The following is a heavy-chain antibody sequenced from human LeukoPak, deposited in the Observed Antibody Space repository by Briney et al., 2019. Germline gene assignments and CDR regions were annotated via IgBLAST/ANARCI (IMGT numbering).Heavy chain of an antibody. CDR3: ARYDSGGLLLVY. V-gene: IGHV4-39*07. Sequence: SETLSLTCTVSGGSISTSNYYWGWIRQPPGKGLEWIGNIFYSGSTYYSPSLKSRVTISVDTSKNQFSLKLSSVTAADTAVYYCARYDSGGLLLVYWGQGTLATVSS. D-gene: IGHD3-22*01. J-gene: IGHJ4*02. CDR1: GGSISTSNYY. CDR2: IFYSGST.